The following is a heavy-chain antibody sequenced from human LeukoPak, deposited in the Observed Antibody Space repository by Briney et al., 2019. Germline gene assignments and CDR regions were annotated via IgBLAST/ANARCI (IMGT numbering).Heavy chain of an antibody. CDR1: GFTFSSYW. J-gene: IGHJ6*03. V-gene: IGHV3-7*01. CDR2: IKQDGSEK. Sequence: QSGGSLRLSCAASGFTFSSYWMSWVRQAPGKGLEWVANIKQDGSEKYYVDSVKGRFTISRDNAKNSLYLQMNSLRAEDTAVYYCARDVPHLGLNYYYYMDVWGKGTTVTVSS. CDR3: ARDVPHLGLNYYYYMDV.